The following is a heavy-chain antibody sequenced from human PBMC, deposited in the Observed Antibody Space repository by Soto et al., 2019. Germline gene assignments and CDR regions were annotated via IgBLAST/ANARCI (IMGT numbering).Heavy chain of an antibody. J-gene: IGHJ6*02. Sequence: GGSLRLSCAASGFTFSSYGMHWVRQAPGKGLEWVAVISYDGSNKYYADSVKGRFTISRDTSKNTLYLQLNSLRAEDTAVYYCAKDAGYSYGANYYYSGMAVGGQVTTVTVPS. D-gene: IGHD5-18*01. V-gene: IGHV3-30*18. CDR3: AKDAGYSYGANYYYSGMAV. CDR2: ISYDGSNK. CDR1: GFTFSSYG.